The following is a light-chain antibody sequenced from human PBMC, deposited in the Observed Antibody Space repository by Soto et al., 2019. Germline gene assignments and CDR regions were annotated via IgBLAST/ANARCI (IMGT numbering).Light chain of an antibody. CDR1: TSDVGGYEY. CDR2: EVS. CDR3: QSYDSSLSGYV. V-gene: IGLV2-14*01. J-gene: IGLJ1*01. Sequence: QSALTQPASVSGSPGQSITISCTGTTSDVGGYEYVSWYQQHPGKAPKVIIYEVSNRPSGVPDRFSGSKSGTSVSLAITGLQAEDEADYYCQSYDSSLSGYVFGTGTKLTVL.